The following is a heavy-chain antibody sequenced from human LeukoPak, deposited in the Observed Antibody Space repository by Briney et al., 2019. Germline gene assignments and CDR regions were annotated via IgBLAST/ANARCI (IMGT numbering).Heavy chain of an antibody. CDR3: ATTTIRLGY. CDR2: IYYSGST. J-gene: IGHJ4*02. V-gene: IGHV4-39*07. CDR1: GGSISSSNYY. D-gene: IGHD1-26*01. Sequence: SETLSLTCTVSGGSISSSNYYWGWIRQPPGKGLEWIGSIYYSGSTYYNPSLKSRVTISVDTSKNQFSLKLSSVTAADTAVYYCATTTIRLGYWGQGTLVTVSS.